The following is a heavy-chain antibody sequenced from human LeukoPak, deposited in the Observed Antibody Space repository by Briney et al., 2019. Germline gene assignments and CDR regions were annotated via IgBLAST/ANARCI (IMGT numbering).Heavy chain of an antibody. V-gene: IGHV4-59*01. J-gene: IGHJ6*03. CDR3: ARVEEGYGSGRRENYYYYYMDV. D-gene: IGHD3-10*01. CDR1: GGSISSYY. CDR2: IHYTGST. Sequence: SETLSLTCTVSGGSISSYYWSWIRQPPRKGLEWIGYIHYTGSTNYNPSLKSRVTISVDTSKNQFTLKLSSVTAADTAVYYCARVEEGYGSGRRENYYYYYMDVWGKGTTVTISS.